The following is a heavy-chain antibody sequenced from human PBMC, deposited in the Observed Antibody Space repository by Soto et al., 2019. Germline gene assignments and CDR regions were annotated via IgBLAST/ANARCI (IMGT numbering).Heavy chain of an antibody. CDR1: GGCISSYY. D-gene: IGHD3-10*01. CDR3: ASQTANYYGSGSYYLPFDY. V-gene: IGHV4-59*01. Sequence: PSETLSLTCTVSGGCISSYYWSWIRQPPGKGLEWIGNIYYSGSTNYNPSLKSRVTISVDTSKNQFSLKLSSVTAADTAVYYCASQTANYYGSGSYYLPFDYWGQGTLVTVSS. CDR2: IYYSGST. J-gene: IGHJ4*02.